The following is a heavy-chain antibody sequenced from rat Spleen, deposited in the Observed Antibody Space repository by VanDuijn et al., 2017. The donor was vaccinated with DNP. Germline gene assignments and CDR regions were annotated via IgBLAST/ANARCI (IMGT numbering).Heavy chain of an antibody. D-gene: IGHD4-3*01. CDR2: IGSPAYAP. V-gene: IGHV5-22*01. CDR1: GFIFSNYD. CDR3: VRWNSGHFDY. J-gene: IGHJ2*01. Sequence: EVQLVESGGGVVQPGRAMKLSCAASGFIFSNYDMAWVRQAPKKGLEWVAYIGSPAYAPYYADSVKGRFTISRDNAKSTLHLQMNSLRSEDMATYYCVRWNSGHFDYWGQGVMVTVSS.